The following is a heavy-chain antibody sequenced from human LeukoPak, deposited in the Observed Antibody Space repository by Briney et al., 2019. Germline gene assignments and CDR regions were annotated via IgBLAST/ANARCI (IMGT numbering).Heavy chain of an antibody. CDR3: ARAARVVVVIVDY. CDR1: GFTFSNAW. D-gene: IGHD3-22*01. V-gene: IGHV3-30-3*01. Sequence: PGGSLRLSCAASGFTFSNAWMNWVRQAPGKGLEWVAVISYDGSNKYYADSVKGRFTISRDNSKNTLYLQMNSLRAEDTAVYYCARAARVVVVIVDYWGQGTLVTVSS. CDR2: ISYDGSNK. J-gene: IGHJ4*02.